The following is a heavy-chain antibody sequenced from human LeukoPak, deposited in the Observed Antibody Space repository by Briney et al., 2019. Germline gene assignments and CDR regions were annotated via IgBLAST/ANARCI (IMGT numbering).Heavy chain of an antibody. J-gene: IGHJ5*02. D-gene: IGHD1-26*01. CDR3: ARKSGSYPFYNWFDP. Sequence: PSETLSLTCTVSGDSLSGSYWNWIRQPPGKGLEWIGYIYYSGSTNYNPSLKSRVTISVDTSKKQFSLKVSSVTAADTAVYYCARKSGSYPFYNWFDPWGQGTLVTVSS. CDR1: GDSLSGSY. V-gene: IGHV4-59*08. CDR2: IYYSGST.